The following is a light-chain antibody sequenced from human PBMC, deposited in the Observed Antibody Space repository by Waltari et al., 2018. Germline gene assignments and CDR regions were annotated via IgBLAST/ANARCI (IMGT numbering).Light chain of an antibody. CDR1: NIGTKS. J-gene: IGLJ1*01. Sequence: SYVLTQPPSVSVAPGETARITCGGNNIGTKSVHWYQQKPGQAPVLVIAYDRYRRSGIPERISGSNSGNTATLTISRVEAGDEAEYFCQVWDANNDPGVFGTGTEVTVL. CDR3: QVWDANNDPGV. V-gene: IGLV3-21*04. CDR2: YDR.